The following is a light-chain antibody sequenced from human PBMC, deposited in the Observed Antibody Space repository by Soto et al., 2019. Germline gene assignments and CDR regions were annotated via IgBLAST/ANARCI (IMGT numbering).Light chain of an antibody. CDR2: GAS. CDR1: QSINSF. V-gene: IGKV3-20*01. J-gene: IGKJ1*01. Sequence: EIVLTQSPATLSLSPGEGATLSCRASQSINSFLAWYQQRRGQAPRLLIHGASNRSTGIPDSFSGSGSGQDFTLTISRLEPEDFAVYYCQQYGGSPRTFGQGTKVDIK. CDR3: QQYGGSPRT.